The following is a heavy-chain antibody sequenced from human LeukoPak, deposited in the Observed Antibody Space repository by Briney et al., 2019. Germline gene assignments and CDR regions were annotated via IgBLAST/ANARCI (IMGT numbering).Heavy chain of an antibody. CDR2: ISSSSSYI. Sequence: GGSLRLSCAASGFTFSSYGMSWVRQAPGKGLEWVSSISSSSSYIYYADSVKGRFTISRDNAKNSLYLQMNSLRAEDTAVYYCARDATYYYDSSGYYYFDYWGQGTLVTVSS. V-gene: IGHV3-21*01. J-gene: IGHJ4*02. CDR3: ARDATYYYDSSGYYYFDY. D-gene: IGHD3-22*01. CDR1: GFTFSSYG.